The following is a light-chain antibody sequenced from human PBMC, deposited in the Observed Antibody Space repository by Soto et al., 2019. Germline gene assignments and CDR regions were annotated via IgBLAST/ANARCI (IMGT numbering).Light chain of an antibody. CDR2: SNN. CDR3: AAWDDSLNGYV. CDR1: SSNIGSNT. Sequence: QSVLTQPPSASGTPGQRVTISCSGSSSNIGSNTVNWYRQLPGTAPKLLIYSNNQRPSGVPDRFSGSKSGTSASLAISGLQSDDEADYYCAAWDDSLNGYVFGTGTKVTVL. J-gene: IGLJ1*01. V-gene: IGLV1-44*01.